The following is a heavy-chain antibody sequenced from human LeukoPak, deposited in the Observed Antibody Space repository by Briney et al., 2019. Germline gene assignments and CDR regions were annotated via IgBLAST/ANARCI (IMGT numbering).Heavy chain of an antibody. V-gene: IGHV4-4*07. D-gene: IGHD6-19*01. Sequence: SETLSLTCTVSGDSISNYYWSWIRQPAGKGLEWIGRIYTSGSTNYNPSLKSRVTMSVDTSKNQFSLKLSSVTAADTAVYYCAGIHQYSSGRHAFDIWGQGTMVTVSS. J-gene: IGHJ3*02. CDR1: GDSISNYY. CDR2: IYTSGST. CDR3: AGIHQYSSGRHAFDI.